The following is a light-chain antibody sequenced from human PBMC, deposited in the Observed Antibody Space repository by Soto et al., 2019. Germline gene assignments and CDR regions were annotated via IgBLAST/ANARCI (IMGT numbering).Light chain of an antibody. J-gene: IGKJ5*01. CDR2: GAS. CDR3: QKRSNWPPIT. V-gene: IGKV3D-20*02. CDR1: QSVSSSY. Sequence: EIVSTQSPGTLSLSPGERATLSCRASQSVSSSYLAWYQQKPGQAPRLLVYGASSRATGIPDRFSGSGSGTDFTLTISRLEPEDFAVYYCQKRSNWPPITFGQGTRLEIK.